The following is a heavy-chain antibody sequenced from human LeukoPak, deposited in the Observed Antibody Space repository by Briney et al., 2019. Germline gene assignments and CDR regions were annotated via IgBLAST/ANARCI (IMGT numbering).Heavy chain of an antibody. V-gene: IGHV4-34*01. CDR3: ARGSPYYYDSSGYDY. CDR2: INHSGST. Sequence: SETLSLTCAVYGGSFSGYYWSWIRQPPGKGLEWIGEINHSGSTNYNPSLKSRVTISVDTSKNQFSLKLSSVTAADTAVYYCARGSPYYYDSSGYDYWGQGTLVTVSS. CDR1: GGSFSGYY. J-gene: IGHJ4*02. D-gene: IGHD3-22*01.